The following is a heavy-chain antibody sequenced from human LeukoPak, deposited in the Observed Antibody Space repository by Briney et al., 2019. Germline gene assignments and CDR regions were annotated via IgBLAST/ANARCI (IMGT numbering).Heavy chain of an antibody. V-gene: IGHV1-46*01. CDR3: ARGTGVPAAIRPSSLRYYYGMDV. J-gene: IGHJ6*02. Sequence: GASVKVSCKASGYTFTSNYIHWVRQAPGQGLEWMGMIYPRDGSTSYAQKFQGRVTVTRDTSTSTVHMELSGLRSEDTAVYYCARGTGVPAAIRPSSLRYYYGMDVWGQGTTVTVSS. D-gene: IGHD2-2*01. CDR2: IYPRDGST. CDR1: GYTFTSNY.